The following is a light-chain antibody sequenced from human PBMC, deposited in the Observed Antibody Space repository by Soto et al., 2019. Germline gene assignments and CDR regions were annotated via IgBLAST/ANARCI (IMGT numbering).Light chain of an antibody. CDR3: AAWDATLSGLV. CDR1: NSNIGSNY. V-gene: IGLV1-47*01. Sequence: QSVLTQPPSASGTPGQTVTISCSGRNSNIGSNYVYWYQQLPGTAPRLLMYRADQRPSGVPDRFSGSKSGTSASLAISGLRSEDEAAYYCAAWDATLSGLVFGGGTKLTVL. CDR2: RAD. J-gene: IGLJ2*01.